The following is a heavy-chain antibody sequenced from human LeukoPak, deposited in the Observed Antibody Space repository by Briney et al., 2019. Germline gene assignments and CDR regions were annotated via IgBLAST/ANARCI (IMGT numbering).Heavy chain of an antibody. J-gene: IGHJ5*02. V-gene: IGHV4-4*02. Sequence: SGTLSLTCAVSGGSISSSNWWSWVRQPPGKGLEWIGEIYHSGSTNYNPSLKSRVTISVDKSKNQFSLKLSSVTAADTAVYYCARALGGSTYYDFWSGYYGVNWFDPWGQGTLVTVSS. CDR3: ARALGGSTYYDFWSGYYGVNWFDP. CDR1: GGSISSSNW. CDR2: IYHSGST. D-gene: IGHD3-3*01.